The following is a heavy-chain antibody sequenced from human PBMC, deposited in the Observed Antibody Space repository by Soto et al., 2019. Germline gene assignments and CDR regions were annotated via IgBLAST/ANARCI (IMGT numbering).Heavy chain of an antibody. Sequence: SETLSLTCTVSGGSISSYYWSWIRQPPGKGLEWTGYIYYSGSTNYNPSLKSRVTISVDTSKNQFSLKLSSVTAADTAVYYCARQGGCSGGSCKVVFDIWGQGTMVTVSS. D-gene: IGHD2-15*01. CDR2: IYYSGST. V-gene: IGHV4-59*08. CDR3: ARQGGCSGGSCKVVFDI. CDR1: GGSISSYY. J-gene: IGHJ3*02.